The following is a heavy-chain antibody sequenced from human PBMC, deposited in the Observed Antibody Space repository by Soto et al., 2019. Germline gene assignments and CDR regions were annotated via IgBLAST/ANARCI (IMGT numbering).Heavy chain of an antibody. J-gene: IGHJ4*02. CDR1: GYTFTGYY. V-gene: IGHV1-2*02. Sequence: GASVKVSCKASGYTFTGYYLPWVRQAPGQGLEWMGWINPNNGVASFAQNFQGRVTMTRDTSIRTAYMELSWLRSDDTAIYYCARKLIAASGTFDYWGQGTLVTVSS. CDR2: INPNNGVA. CDR3: ARKLIAASGTFDY. D-gene: IGHD6-13*01.